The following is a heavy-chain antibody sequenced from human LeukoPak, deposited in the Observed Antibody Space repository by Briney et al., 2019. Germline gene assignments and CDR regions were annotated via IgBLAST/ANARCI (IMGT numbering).Heavy chain of an antibody. D-gene: IGHD3-22*01. V-gene: IGHV4-59*01. CDR1: GGSISGYY. CDR3: ARYDSSGFALEN. J-gene: IGHJ4*02. Sequence: NPSETLSLTCTVSGGSISGYYWGWIRQPPGKGLEWIGYIYYSGSSKYSPSLKSRVTMSVDTSKNQFSLKLSSVTAADTAVYYCARYDSSGFALENWGQGTLVTVSS. CDR2: IYYSGSS.